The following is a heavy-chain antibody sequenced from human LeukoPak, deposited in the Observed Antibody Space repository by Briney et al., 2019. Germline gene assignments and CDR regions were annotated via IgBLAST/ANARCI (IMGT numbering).Heavy chain of an antibody. CDR1: EFTFSSYG. CDR3: ARDPNGDYIGTFDM. D-gene: IGHD4-17*01. J-gene: IGHJ3*02. Sequence: GGSLRLSCAASEFTFSSYGMSWVRQAPGKGLEWVSSISGSGGSTQYADSVQGRFAISRDNSKSTLYLQMNSLRVEDTAMYFCARDPNGDYIGTFDMWGRGTMVSVSS. V-gene: IGHV3-23*01. CDR2: ISGSGGST.